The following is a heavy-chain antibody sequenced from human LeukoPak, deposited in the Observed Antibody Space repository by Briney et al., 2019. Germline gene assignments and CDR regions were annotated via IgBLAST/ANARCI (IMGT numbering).Heavy chain of an antibody. CDR3: ARDVRPDY. Sequence: GGSLRLSCAASGFTFSSYWMSWVREAPGEGLEWVANIKQDGTEKYYMDSVKGRFSISRDNAKNLLYLQMNALRAEDTAVYYCARDVRPDYWGQGTLVTVST. CDR1: GFTFSSYW. CDR2: IKQDGTEK. J-gene: IGHJ4*02. D-gene: IGHD6-6*01. V-gene: IGHV3-7*04.